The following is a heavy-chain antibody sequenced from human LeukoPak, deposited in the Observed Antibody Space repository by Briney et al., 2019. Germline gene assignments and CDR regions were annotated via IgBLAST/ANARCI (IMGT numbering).Heavy chain of an antibody. CDR2: ISDSGSST. CDR1: GFTFSSYA. J-gene: IGHJ4*02. CDR3: AKDSRGFDY. D-gene: IGHD6-25*01. V-gene: IGHV3-23*01. Sequence: GGSLRLSCAASGFTFSSYAMSWVRHTPGKGLEWVSSISDSGSSTYYADSVKGRFTISRDHSMNTLFLQMNSLRADDTALYYCAKDSRGFDYWGQGTLDTVSS.